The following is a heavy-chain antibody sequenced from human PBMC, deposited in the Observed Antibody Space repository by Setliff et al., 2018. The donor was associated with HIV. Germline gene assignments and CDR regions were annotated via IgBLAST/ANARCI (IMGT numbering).Heavy chain of an antibody. CDR1: GGSISGYF. V-gene: IGHV4-4*07. CDR2: IYTSGST. J-gene: IGHJ2*01. D-gene: IGHD4-17*01. CDR3: ASCIFGDYARYFDL. Sequence: PSETLSLPCNVSGGSISGYFWTWIRQPAGKGLEWIGRIYTSGSTNYNPSLKSRLSMSIDTSKSRFSLELTSVTAADTAVYYCASCIFGDYARYFDLWGRGTLVTVSS.